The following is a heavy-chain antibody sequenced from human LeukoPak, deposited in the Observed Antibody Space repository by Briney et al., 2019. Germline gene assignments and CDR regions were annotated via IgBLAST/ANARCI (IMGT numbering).Heavy chain of an antibody. CDR2: INSDGSIT. CDR3: ARSLSGSYDY. CDR1: GFTFSKYN. V-gene: IGHV3-74*01. Sequence: QSGGSLRLSCAASGFTFSKYNMNWVRQAPGKGLVWVSRINSDGSITTYADSVKGRFTISRDNAKNTLYLQMNSLRAEDTAVYYCARSLSGSYDYWGQGTLVTVSS. J-gene: IGHJ4*02. D-gene: IGHD1-26*01.